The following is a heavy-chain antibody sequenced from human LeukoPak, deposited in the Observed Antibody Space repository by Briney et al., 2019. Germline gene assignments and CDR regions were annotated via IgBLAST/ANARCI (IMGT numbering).Heavy chain of an antibody. Sequence: GGSLRLSCAASGFIFSSYGMHWVRQAPGKGLEWVAVIWYDGSNKYYADSVKGRFTISRDNSKNTLYLQMNSLRAEDTAVYYCARDQGITMVRGVNYYFDYWGQGTLVTVSS. CDR2: IWYDGSNK. CDR1: GFIFSSYG. V-gene: IGHV3-33*08. J-gene: IGHJ4*02. D-gene: IGHD3-10*01. CDR3: ARDQGITMVRGVNYYFDY.